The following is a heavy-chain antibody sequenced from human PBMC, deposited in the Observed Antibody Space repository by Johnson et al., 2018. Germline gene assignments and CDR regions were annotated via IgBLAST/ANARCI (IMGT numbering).Heavy chain of an antibody. Sequence: QDRLVQSGAEVKKPGSSVKVCCKASGGTFSSYAISWVRQAPGQGLEWMGGIIPIFGTANYAQKFQGRVTITADESTSTAYMEPSSLRPEDTAVYYCARYSSSSPDAFDIWGQGTMVTVSS. CDR3: ARYSSSSPDAFDI. D-gene: IGHD6-6*01. V-gene: IGHV1-69*12. J-gene: IGHJ3*02. CDR1: GGTFSSYA. CDR2: IIPIFGTA.